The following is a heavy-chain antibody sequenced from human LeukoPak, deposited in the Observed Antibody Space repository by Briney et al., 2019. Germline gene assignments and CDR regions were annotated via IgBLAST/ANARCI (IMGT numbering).Heavy chain of an antibody. Sequence: ASVKVSCKASGYTFTSYGISWVRQAPGQGLEWVGWISAYNGNTNYAQKLQGRVTMTTDTSTSTAYMELRSLRSDDTAVYYCARGTKYSSSWYGFDYWGQGTLVTVSS. D-gene: IGHD6-13*01. J-gene: IGHJ4*02. CDR2: ISAYNGNT. CDR3: ARGTKYSSSWYGFDY. CDR1: GYTFTSYG. V-gene: IGHV1-18*01.